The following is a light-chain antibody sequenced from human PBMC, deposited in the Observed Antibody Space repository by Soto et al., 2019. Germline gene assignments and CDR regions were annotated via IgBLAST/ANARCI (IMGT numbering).Light chain of an antibody. CDR1: SSDVGGYNL. Sequence: QSALTQPASVSGSPGQSITISCTGTSSDVGGYNLVSWYQQHPGKAPKLMISEVSKRPSGISDRFSGSKSGSTASLTISGLQAEDEADYYCCSYAGTSTHTVFGGGTNLTVL. V-gene: IGLV2-23*02. CDR3: CSYAGTSTHTV. CDR2: EVS. J-gene: IGLJ7*01.